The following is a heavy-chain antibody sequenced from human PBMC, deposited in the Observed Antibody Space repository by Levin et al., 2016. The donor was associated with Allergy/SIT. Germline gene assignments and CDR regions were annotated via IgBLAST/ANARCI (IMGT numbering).Heavy chain of an antibody. D-gene: IGHD4-17*01. V-gene: IGHV4-59*01. Sequence: RQAPGKGLEWIGYIYYSGSTNYNPSLKSRVTISVDTSKNQFSLKLSSVTAADTAVYYCARVEGDYANYYGMDVWGQGTTVTVSS. CDR2: IYYSGST. J-gene: IGHJ6*02. CDR3: ARVEGDYANYYGMDV.